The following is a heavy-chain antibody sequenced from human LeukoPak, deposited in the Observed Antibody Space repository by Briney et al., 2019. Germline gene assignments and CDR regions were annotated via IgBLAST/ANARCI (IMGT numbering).Heavy chain of an antibody. Sequence: GGSLRLSCIASGFTFSSYSMNWVRQAPGKGLEWVSSISSSSGYIYYADSVKGRFTISRDNARNSLYLQMNSLRAEDTAVYYCARQGNGYCTSTNCLFSFDNWGQGTLVTVSS. V-gene: IGHV3-21*01. CDR3: ARQGNGYCTSTNCLFSFDN. CDR2: ISSSSGYI. CDR1: GFTFSSYS. J-gene: IGHJ4*02. D-gene: IGHD2-2*03.